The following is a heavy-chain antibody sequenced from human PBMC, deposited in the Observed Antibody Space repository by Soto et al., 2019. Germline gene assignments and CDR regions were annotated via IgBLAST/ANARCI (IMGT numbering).Heavy chain of an antibody. J-gene: IGHJ4*02. CDR3: ARDVSGWYNYFDY. D-gene: IGHD6-19*01. CDR2: IWYDGSNK. V-gene: IGHV3-33*01. CDR1: GFTFSSYG. Sequence: ESGGGVVQPGRSLRLSCAASGFTFSSYGMHWVRQAPGKGLEWVAVIWYDGSNKYYADSVKGRFTISRDNSKNTLYLQMNSLRAEDTAVYYCARDVSGWYNYFDYWGQGTLVTVSS.